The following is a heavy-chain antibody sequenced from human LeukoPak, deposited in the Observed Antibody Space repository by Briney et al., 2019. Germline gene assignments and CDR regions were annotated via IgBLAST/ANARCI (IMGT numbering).Heavy chain of an antibody. CDR1: GYTFTSYG. J-gene: IGHJ6*02. D-gene: IGHD3-3*01. V-gene: IGHV1-18*01. Sequence: ASVKVSCKASGYTFTSYGISWVRQAPGQGLELMGWISAYNGNTNYAQKLQGRVTMTTDTSTSTAYMELRSLRSDDTAVYYCARDQEYDFWSGYYSPDYYYGMDVWGQGTTVTVSS. CDR2: ISAYNGNT. CDR3: ARDQEYDFWSGYYSPDYYYGMDV.